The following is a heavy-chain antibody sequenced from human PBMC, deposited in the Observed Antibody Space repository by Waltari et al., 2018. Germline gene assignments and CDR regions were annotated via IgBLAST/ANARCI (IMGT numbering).Heavy chain of an antibody. Sequence: EVQLVESGGGLVQPGGSLRLSCVASGFSFRSYEMIWVRQAPGKGLELVSYITTSDRSIYYADSVKGRFTISRDNAKNSLYLQMNSLRAEDTAVYYCARVGGYYYYYMDVWGKGTTVTVSS. CDR1: GFSFRSYE. J-gene: IGHJ6*03. CDR3: ARVGGYYYYYMDV. D-gene: IGHD3-16*01. CDR2: ITTSDRSI. V-gene: IGHV3-48*03.